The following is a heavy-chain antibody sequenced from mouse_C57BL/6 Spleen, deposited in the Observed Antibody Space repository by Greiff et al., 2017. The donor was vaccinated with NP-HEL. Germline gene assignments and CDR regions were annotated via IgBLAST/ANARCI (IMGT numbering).Heavy chain of an antibody. J-gene: IGHJ3*01. D-gene: IGHD3-3*01. CDR3: ARDERDSPD. CDR1: GFTFSSYA. V-gene: IGHV5-4*01. Sequence: EVMLVESGGGLVKPGGSLKLSCAASGFTFSSYAMSWVRQTPEKRLEWVATISDGGSYTYYPDNVKGRFTISRDNAKNNLYLQMSHLKSEDTAMYYCARDERDSPDWGQGTLVTVSA. CDR2: ISDGGSYT.